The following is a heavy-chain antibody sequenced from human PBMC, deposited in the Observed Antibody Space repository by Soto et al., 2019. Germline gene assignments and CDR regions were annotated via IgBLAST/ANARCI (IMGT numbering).Heavy chain of an antibody. CDR2: IYYSGST. D-gene: IGHD2-2*01. V-gene: IGHV4-39*01. CDR1: GGSISSSSYY. CDR3: ARIVVVPAAIDYFDY. Sequence: QLQLQESGPGLVKPSETLSLTCTVSGGSISSSSYYWGWIRQPPGKGLEWIGSIYYSGSTYYNPSLKSRVTISVDTSKNQFSLKLSSVTAADTAVYYCARIVVVPAAIDYFDYWGQGTLVTVSS. J-gene: IGHJ4*02.